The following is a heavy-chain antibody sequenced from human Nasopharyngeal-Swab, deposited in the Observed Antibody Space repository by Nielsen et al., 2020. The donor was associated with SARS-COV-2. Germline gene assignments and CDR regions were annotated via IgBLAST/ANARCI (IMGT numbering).Heavy chain of an antibody. J-gene: IGHJ5*02. CDR3: AKSGSGTYYNWFDP. CDR1: GFTFSNYG. D-gene: IGHD3-10*01. V-gene: IGHV3-30*18. CDR2: ISYDGSNK. Sequence: GGSLRLSCAASGFTFSNYGMHWVRQAPGKGLEWVAVISYDGSNKYYADSVKGRFTISRDNSKNTLYLQMNSLRAEDTAVYYCAKSGSGTYYNWFDPWSQGTLVTVSS.